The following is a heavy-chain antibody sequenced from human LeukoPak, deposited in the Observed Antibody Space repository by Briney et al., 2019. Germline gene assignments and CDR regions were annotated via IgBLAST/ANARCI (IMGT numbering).Heavy chain of an antibody. Sequence: ASVKVSCKASGYTFTGYYMHWVRQAPGQGLEWMGWISAYNGNTNYAQKLQGRVTMTTDTSTSTAYMELRSLRSDDTAVYYCARDRGAHAPLDFDYWGQGTLVTVSS. V-gene: IGHV1-18*04. CDR1: GYTFTGYY. D-gene: IGHD1-26*01. J-gene: IGHJ4*02. CDR3: ARDRGAHAPLDFDY. CDR2: ISAYNGNT.